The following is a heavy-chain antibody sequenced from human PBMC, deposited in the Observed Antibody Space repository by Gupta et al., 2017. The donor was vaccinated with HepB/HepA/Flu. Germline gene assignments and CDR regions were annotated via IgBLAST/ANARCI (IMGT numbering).Heavy chain of an antibody. D-gene: IGHD5-18*01. J-gene: IGHJ4*02. CDR3: ARELAVGYTAMVSGFDY. CDR2: IIPILGIA. Sequence: QVQLVQSGAEVKKPGSSVKVPCKASGGTFSSYAISRVRQAPGQGLEWMGRIIPILGIANYAQKFQGRVTITADKSTSTAYMELSSLRSEDTAMYYCARELAVGYTAMVSGFDYWGQGTLDTGSS. V-gene: IGHV1-69*04. CDR1: GGTFSSYA.